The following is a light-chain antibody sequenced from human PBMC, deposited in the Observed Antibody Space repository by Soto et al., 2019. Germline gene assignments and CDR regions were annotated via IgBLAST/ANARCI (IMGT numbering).Light chain of an antibody. CDR1: QSISIW. CDR3: QQYSTYTPRT. Sequence: DIQITQSPSTLSSPVLERLTITCRASQSISIWLAWYQQKPGKAPKILIYKASSLESGVPSRFSGSGSGTEFTLTISSLQPDDFATYYCQQYSTYTPRTFGQGTKVDIK. J-gene: IGKJ1*01. V-gene: IGKV1-5*03. CDR2: KAS.